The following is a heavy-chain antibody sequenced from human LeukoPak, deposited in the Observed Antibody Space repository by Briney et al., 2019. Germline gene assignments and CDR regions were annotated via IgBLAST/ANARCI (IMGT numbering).Heavy chain of an antibody. CDR1: GFTFSSYG. V-gene: IGHV3-23*01. Sequence: GGSLRLSCAASGFTFSSYGMSWVRQAPGKGLEWVSTISGSAYNTYYADSVKGRFTVSRDNSANTLYLQMNSLRAEDTALYYCAKHSGSYFIYYVDSWGQGTLVTVSS. J-gene: IGHJ4*02. CDR2: ISGSAYNT. CDR3: AKHSGSYFIYYVDS. D-gene: IGHD1-26*01.